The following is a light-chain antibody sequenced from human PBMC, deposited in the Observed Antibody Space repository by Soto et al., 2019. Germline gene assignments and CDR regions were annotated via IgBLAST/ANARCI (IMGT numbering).Light chain of an antibody. CDR3: NSNTTSNTFV. J-gene: IGLJ1*01. V-gene: IGLV2-14*03. Sequence: QSVLTQPASVSGSPGPAITVSCSGTSSDIGAHNFVSWYQQHPGKAPKLIIYEVINRPSGVSDRFSGSKSGHTASLTLSGPQSWDEADYYCNSNTTSNTFVFGSGGKVTGL. CDR2: EVI. CDR1: SSDIGAHNF.